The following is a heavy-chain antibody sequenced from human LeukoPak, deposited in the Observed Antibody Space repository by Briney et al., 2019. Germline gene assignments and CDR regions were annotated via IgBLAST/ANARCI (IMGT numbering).Heavy chain of an antibody. D-gene: IGHD3-10*01. J-gene: IGHJ4*02. CDR3: ARVTYYYGSGSYPDFDY. V-gene: IGHV3-53*01. CDR2: IYSGGST. CDR1: GFTFSSYA. Sequence: GGSLRLSCAASGFTFSSYAMHWVRQAPGKGLEWVSVIYSGGSTYYADSVKGRFTISRDNSKNTLYLQMNSLRAEDTAVYYCARVTYYYGSGSYPDFDYWGQGTLVTVSS.